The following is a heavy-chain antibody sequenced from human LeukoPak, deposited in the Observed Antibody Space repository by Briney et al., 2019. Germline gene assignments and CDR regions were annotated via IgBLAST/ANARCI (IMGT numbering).Heavy chain of an antibody. V-gene: IGHV1-69*13. CDR3: ARGYYDSSGYYLFDY. Sequence: ASVKVSCKASGGTFSSYAIDWVRQAPGQGLEWMGGIIPIFGTANYAQKFQGRVTITADESTSTAYMELSSLRSEDTAVYYCARGYYDSSGYYLFDYWGQGALVTVSS. CDR1: GGTFSSYA. CDR2: IIPIFGTA. D-gene: IGHD3-22*01. J-gene: IGHJ4*02.